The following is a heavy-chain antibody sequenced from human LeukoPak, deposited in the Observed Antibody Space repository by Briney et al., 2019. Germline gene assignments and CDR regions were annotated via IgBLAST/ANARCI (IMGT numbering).Heavy chain of an antibody. Sequence: PSETLSLTCTVSGGSISSYYWSWIRQPPGKGLEWIGYIYYSGSTNYNPSLKSRVTISVDTSKNQFSLKLSSVTAADTAVYYCARHRSRSKLWFGQRGAFDIWGQGTMVTVSS. D-gene: IGHD3-10*01. J-gene: IGHJ3*02. CDR1: GGSISSYY. CDR2: IYYSGST. CDR3: ARHRSRSKLWFGQRGAFDI. V-gene: IGHV4-59*08.